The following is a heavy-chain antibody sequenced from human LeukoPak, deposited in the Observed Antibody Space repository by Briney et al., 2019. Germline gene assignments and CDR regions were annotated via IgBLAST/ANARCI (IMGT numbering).Heavy chain of an antibody. CDR2: IYYSGST. J-gene: IGHJ4*02. CDR3: ASLTGSSAYYFDY. CDR1: GGSISSSSYY. D-gene: IGHD6-13*01. V-gene: IGHV4-39*01. Sequence: SETLSLTCTVSGGSISSSSYYWGWIRQPPGKGLEWIGSIYYSGSTYHNPSLKSRVTISVDTSKNQFSLKLSSVTAADTAVYYCASLTGSSAYYFDYWGQGTLVTVSS.